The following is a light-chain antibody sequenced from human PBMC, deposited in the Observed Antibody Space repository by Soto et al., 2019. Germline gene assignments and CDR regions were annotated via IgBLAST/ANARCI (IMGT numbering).Light chain of an antibody. J-gene: IGKJ2*01. CDR3: QHYNGY. Sequence: DMPMTQSPTTLSASVGDRVTITCRASQNIRSWLAWYQQKPGKAPKVLIYDASTLESGVPSRFSGSGFGTGFTLTISSLQPDDFATYYCQHYNGYFGQGTKLEIK. CDR2: DAS. CDR1: QNIRSW. V-gene: IGKV1-5*01.